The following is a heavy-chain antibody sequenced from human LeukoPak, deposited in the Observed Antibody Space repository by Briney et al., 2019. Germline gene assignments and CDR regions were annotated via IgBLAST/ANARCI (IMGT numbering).Heavy chain of an antibody. CDR2: IYYNGDT. Sequence: PSETLSLTCTASSGSISSGDYYWSWIRQPPRKNLEWIGYIYYNGDTHYNSSLESRVTISVDTSKNQFSLKLSSVTAADTAVYYCASGGSYYAHYFDYWGQGTLVTVSS. CDR1: SGSISSGDYY. J-gene: IGHJ4*02. D-gene: IGHD1-26*01. V-gene: IGHV4-30-4*08. CDR3: ASGGSYYAHYFDY.